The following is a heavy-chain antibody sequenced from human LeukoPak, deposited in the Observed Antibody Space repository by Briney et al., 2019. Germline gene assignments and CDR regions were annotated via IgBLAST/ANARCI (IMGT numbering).Heavy chain of an antibody. CDR3: ARAPLYYYYMDV. J-gene: IGHJ6*03. V-gene: IGHV4-61*02. CDR1: GGSISSGSYY. CDR2: IYTSGST. Sequence: SETLSLTCTVSGGSISSGSYYWSWIRQPAGKGLEWIGRIYTSGSTNYNPFLKSRVTISVDTSMNQFSLKLSSVTAADTAVYYCARAPLYYYYMDVWGKGTTVTVSS.